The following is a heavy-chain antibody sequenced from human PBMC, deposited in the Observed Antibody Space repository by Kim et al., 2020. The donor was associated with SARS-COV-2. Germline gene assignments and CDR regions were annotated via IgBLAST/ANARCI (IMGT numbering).Heavy chain of an antibody. CDR2: ISSSSSYI. CDR1: GFTFSSYS. J-gene: IGHJ4*02. V-gene: IGHV3-21*01. Sequence: GGSLRLSCAASGFTFSSYSMNWVRQAPGKGLEWVSSISSSSSYIYYADSVKGRFTISRDNAKNSLYLQMNSLRAEDTAVYYCARDLKPGTYYGDPGYFDYWGQGTLVTVSS. D-gene: IGHD4-17*01. CDR3: ARDLKPGTYYGDPGYFDY.